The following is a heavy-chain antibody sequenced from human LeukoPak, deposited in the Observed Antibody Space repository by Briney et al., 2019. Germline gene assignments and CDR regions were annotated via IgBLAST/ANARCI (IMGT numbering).Heavy chain of an antibody. CDR1: GYSFTSYW. Sequence: RPGESLKISCKGSGYSFTSYWIGWVRQMPGKGLEWMGIIYPGDSDTRYSPSFQGQVTISADKSISTAYLQWSSLKASDTAMYYCARIPLEPYYYYGMDVWGQRTTVTVSS. D-gene: IGHD1-1*01. CDR3: ARIPLEPYYYYGMDV. V-gene: IGHV5-51*01. J-gene: IGHJ6*02. CDR2: IYPGDSDT.